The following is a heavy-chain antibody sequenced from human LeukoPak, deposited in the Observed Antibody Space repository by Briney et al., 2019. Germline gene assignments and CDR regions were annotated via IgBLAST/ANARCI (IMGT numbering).Heavy chain of an antibody. Sequence: SLGHSDTTYSPSFQGQVTISADKSLSTAYPQWSSLKASDTAMYYCARRDSRSWYPYYFDYWGQGTLVTVSS. CDR2: SLGHSDT. CDR3: ARRDSRSWYPYYFDY. J-gene: IGHJ4*02. V-gene: IGHV5-51*01. D-gene: IGHD6-13*01.